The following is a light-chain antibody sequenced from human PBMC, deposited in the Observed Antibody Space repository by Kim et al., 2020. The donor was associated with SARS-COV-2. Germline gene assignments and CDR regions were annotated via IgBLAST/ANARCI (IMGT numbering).Light chain of an antibody. CDR3: QQYGSSRLT. Sequence: SPGERATLSCRASQSVSSSYLAWYQQKPGQAPRLLIYGASSRATGTPDRFSGSGSGTDFTLTISRLEPEDFAVYYCQQYGSSRLTFGGGAKVDIK. CDR2: GAS. V-gene: IGKV3-20*01. CDR1: QSVSSSY. J-gene: IGKJ4*01.